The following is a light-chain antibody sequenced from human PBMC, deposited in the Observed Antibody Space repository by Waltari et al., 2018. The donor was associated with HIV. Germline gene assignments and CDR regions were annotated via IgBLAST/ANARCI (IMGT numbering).Light chain of an antibody. CDR3: QQSYSVPFT. CDR1: QSIATY. V-gene: IGKV1-39*01. CDR2: ATS. J-gene: IGKJ3*01. Sequence: DIQMTQSPSSLSASVGDRVTLACRASQSIATYLNWYHQKPGKAPKLVIYATSALQSGVPSRFSGSGSGTDFTLTIGSLQPEDFGTYYCQQSYSVPFTFGPGTKVDIK.